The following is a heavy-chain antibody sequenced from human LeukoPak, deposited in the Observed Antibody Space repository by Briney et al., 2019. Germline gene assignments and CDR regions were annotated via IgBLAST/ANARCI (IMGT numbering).Heavy chain of an antibody. CDR3: EYYRDSSGYYTDYFDY. Sequence: ASVKVSCKASGGTFSGYAISWVGQAPGQGLEWMGGIIPIFGTANYAQKFQGRVTITADESTGTAYMELSSLRSEDTAVYYCEYYRDSSGYYTDYFDYWGQGTLVTVSS. V-gene: IGHV1-69*01. J-gene: IGHJ4*02. CDR2: IIPIFGTA. D-gene: IGHD3-22*01. CDR1: GGTFSGYA.